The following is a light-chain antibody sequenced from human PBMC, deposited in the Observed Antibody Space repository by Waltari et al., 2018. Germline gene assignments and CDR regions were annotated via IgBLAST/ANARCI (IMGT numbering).Light chain of an antibody. J-gene: IGKJ1*01. CDR3: QHNYGTPPWT. CDR1: ENVNNY. Sequence: DIQMAQSPSSLSVSVGDRVTIPCRASENVNNYLNWYQQKSGKAPKLLIYKASTLQSGVPSRFSGSGSGTDYTFTISSLQSEDVATYYCQHNYGTPPWTFGQGTKVEIK. CDR2: KAS. V-gene: IGKV1-39*01.